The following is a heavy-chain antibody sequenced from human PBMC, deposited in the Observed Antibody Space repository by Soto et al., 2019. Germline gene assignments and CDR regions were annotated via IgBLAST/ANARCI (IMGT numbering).Heavy chain of an antibody. V-gene: IGHV2-5*02. D-gene: IGHD5-18*01. CDR2: IYWDDDK. J-gene: IGHJ4*02. Sequence: GLDLEWLALIYWDDDKRYSPSLKSRLTITKDTSKNQVVLTLTNMDPVDTATYFCAHSGPTAIFDYWGQGTLVTVSS. CDR3: AHSGPTAIFDY.